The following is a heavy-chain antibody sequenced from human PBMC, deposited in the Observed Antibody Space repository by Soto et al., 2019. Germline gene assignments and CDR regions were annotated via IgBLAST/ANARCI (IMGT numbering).Heavy chain of an antibody. D-gene: IGHD3-10*01. CDR2: IYYGGST. V-gene: IGHV4-30-4*01. J-gene: IGHJ6*02. CDR3: ARDPGPRHDYYGSGSPRYGMDV. CDR1: GGSISSGDYY. Sequence: SETLSLTCTVSGGSISSGDYYWSWIRQPPGKGLEWIGYIYYGGSTYYNPSLKSRVTISVDTSKNQFSLKLSSVTAADTAVYYCARDPGPRHDYYGSGSPRYGMDVWGQGTTVTVSS.